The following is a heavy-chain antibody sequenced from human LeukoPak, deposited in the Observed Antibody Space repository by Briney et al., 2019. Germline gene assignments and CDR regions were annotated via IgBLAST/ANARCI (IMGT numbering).Heavy chain of an antibody. CDR1: GGSISSPSYS. Sequence: SETLSLTCTVSGGSISSPSYSWGWIRQPPGKGLEWIGSFYYSDTTYYNPSFKSRVTISVDASKNQFSLKLSSVTAADTAVCYCARHTYWGYQVSWGQGSLVIVSS. V-gene: IGHV4-39*01. J-gene: IGHJ5*02. CDR3: ARHTYWGYQVS. CDR2: FYYSDTT. D-gene: IGHD2-8*02.